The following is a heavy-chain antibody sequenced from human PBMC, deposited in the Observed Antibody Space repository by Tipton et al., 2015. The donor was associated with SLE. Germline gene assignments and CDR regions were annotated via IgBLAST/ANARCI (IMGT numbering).Heavy chain of an antibody. V-gene: IGHV4-38-2*02. CDR3: GRARVGMGYVFDI. D-gene: IGHD5-24*01. J-gene: IGHJ3*02. CDR1: RYSISSGYY. Sequence: TLSLTCIVSRYSISSGYYWGWMRQAPGKELEWIGSFYHSANTYYNPSLTSRVTISADTSKNQFSLRLTSVTAADTALYYRGRARVGMGYVFDIWGQGTMVTVSS. CDR2: FYHSANT.